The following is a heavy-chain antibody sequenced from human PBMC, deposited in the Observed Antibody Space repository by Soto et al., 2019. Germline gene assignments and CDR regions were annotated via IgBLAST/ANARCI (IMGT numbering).Heavy chain of an antibody. CDR2: IYWDDDK. CDR3: THRGFNSGWPYYYYHGMDV. CDR1: GFSLSTSGAG. J-gene: IGHJ6*02. Sequence: QITLKESGPTLVKPTQTLTLTCTFSGFSLSTSGAGVGWFRQPPGKALEWLAFIYWDDDKRYTPSLKSRLNITKDTPKNQVVLRMTNMGPVDTATYYCTHRGFNSGWPYYYYHGMDVWGQGTTVTVSS. D-gene: IGHD6-19*01. V-gene: IGHV2-5*02.